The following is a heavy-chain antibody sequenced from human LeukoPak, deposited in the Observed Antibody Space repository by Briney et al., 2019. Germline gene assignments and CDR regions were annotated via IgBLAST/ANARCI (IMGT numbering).Heavy chain of an antibody. V-gene: IGHV3-30*02. Sequence: GGSLRLSCAASGFTFSSYGMHWVRQAPGKGLEWVAFIRYDGSNKYYADSVKGRFTISRDNSKNTLYLQMNSLRAEDTAVYYCAKGEMRYCSSTSCYAIDYWGQGTLVTVSS. CDR2: IRYDGSNK. CDR1: GFTFSSYG. J-gene: IGHJ4*02. CDR3: AKGEMRYCSSTSCYAIDY. D-gene: IGHD2-2*01.